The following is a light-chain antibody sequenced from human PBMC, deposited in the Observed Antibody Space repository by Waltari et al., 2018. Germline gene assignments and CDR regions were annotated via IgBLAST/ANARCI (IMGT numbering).Light chain of an antibody. CDR2: DAS. CDR1: QSISRH. V-gene: IGKV3D-15*01. J-gene: IGKJ4*01. CDR3: QQYNNWPPLT. Sequence: VMTQSPATLFVSPGEGATLSCRASQSISRHVAWYHQKSGQAPRLLIFDASARATGIPARFSGSGSGTEFTLTISSLQSEDVGVYHCQQYNNWPPLTFGGGTKVEIK.